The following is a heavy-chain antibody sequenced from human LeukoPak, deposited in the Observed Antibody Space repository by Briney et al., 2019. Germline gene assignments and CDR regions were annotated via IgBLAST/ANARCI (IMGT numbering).Heavy chain of an antibody. J-gene: IGHJ1*01. CDR1: GFTFSSYW. CDR2: IKQDGSEK. CDR3: AKDKGSSRRNANFHH. D-gene: IGHD6-13*01. Sequence: TGGSLRLSCAASGFTFSSYWMSWVRQAPGKGLEWVANIKQDGSEKYYVDSVKGRFTISRDNAKNSLYLQMNSLRAEDTALYYCAKDKGSSRRNANFHHWGQGTLVTVSS. V-gene: IGHV3-7*03.